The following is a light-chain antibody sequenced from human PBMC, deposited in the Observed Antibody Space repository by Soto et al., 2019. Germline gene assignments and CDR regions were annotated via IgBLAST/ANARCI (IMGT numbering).Light chain of an antibody. J-gene: IGKJ2*01. CDR1: QSVSSN. V-gene: IGKV3-15*01. Sequence: EIVMTQSPATLSVSPGESVTLSCRASQSVSSNLAWYQQKPGQAPRLLIYGASTRATGIPARFSGSGSGTEFTLTISSLQSEYFAVYYCQQYNNWPKNTFGQGTKLEIK. CDR2: GAS. CDR3: QQYNNWPKNT.